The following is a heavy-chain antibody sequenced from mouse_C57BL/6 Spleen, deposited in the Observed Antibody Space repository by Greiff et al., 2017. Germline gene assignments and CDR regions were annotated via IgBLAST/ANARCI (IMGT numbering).Heavy chain of an antibody. J-gene: IGHJ2*01. V-gene: IGHV3-6*01. CDR3: ARTGTSGGFDY. Sequence: EVQLQQSGPGLVKPSQSLSLTCSVTGYSITSGYYWNWIRQFPGNKLEWMGYISYDGSNNYNPSLKNRISITRDTSKNQFFLKLNSVTTEDTATYDCARTGTSGGFDYWGQGTTLTVSS. CDR2: ISYDGSN. CDR1: GYSITSGYY. D-gene: IGHD4-1*01.